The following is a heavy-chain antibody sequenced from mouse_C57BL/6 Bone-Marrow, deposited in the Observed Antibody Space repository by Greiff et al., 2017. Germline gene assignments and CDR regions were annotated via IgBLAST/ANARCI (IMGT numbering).Heavy chain of an antibody. CDR2: IDPNSGGT. CDR1: GYTFTGYW. Sequence: QVQLQQPGAELVKPGASVTLSCKASGYTFTGYWMPWVKQRPGRGLEWIGRIDPNSGGTKYNEKFTSKATLTVDKPSITAYMPLSSLTSEDSAVYYCARPLGSTKFAYWGQGTLVTVSA. CDR3: ARPLGSTKFAY. V-gene: IGHV1-72*01. J-gene: IGHJ3*01. D-gene: IGHD1-1*01.